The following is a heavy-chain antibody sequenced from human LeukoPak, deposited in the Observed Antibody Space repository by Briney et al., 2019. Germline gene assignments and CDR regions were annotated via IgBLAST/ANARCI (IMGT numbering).Heavy chain of an antibody. D-gene: IGHD1-14*01. Sequence: ASVKLSCKVSGYTFTDYYMHWVQQAPGKGLEWMGLVDPEDGETIYAEKFQGRVTITADTSTDTAYMELSSLRSEDTAVYYCATVRRTSPNWFDPWGQGTLVTVSS. CDR1: GYTFTDYY. V-gene: IGHV1-69-2*01. J-gene: IGHJ5*02. CDR3: ATVRRTSPNWFDP. CDR2: VDPEDGET.